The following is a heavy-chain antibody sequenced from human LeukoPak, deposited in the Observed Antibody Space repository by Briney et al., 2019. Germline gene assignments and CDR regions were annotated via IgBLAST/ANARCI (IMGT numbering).Heavy chain of an antibody. CDR2: ISGDGGST. D-gene: IGHD3-9*01. V-gene: IGHV3-43*02. Sequence: GGSLRLSCAASGFSFDDYAMHWVRQAPGKGMEWVSFISGDGGSTYYAGYVKGRVTIYRDNSKNSLYLQMNSLRTEDNALYYCAKDIFPPLTGYYTQPRYYYYGMDVWGQGTTVTVSS. CDR1: GFSFDDYA. CDR3: AKDIFPPLTGYYTQPRYYYYGMDV. J-gene: IGHJ6*02.